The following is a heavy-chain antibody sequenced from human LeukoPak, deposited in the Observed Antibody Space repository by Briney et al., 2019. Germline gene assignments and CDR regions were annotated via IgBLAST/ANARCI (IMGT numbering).Heavy chain of an antibody. CDR3: ARDRDPVRGIIWYYGMDV. CDR1: GGTFSSYA. D-gene: IGHD3-10*01. J-gene: IGHJ6*02. CDR2: IIPIFGTA. Sequence: ASVKVSCKASGGTFSSYAISWVRQAPGQGLEWMGGIIPIFGTANYAQKFQGRVTITADESTSTAYMELSSLRSEDTAVYYCARDRDPVRGIIWYYGMDVWGQGTTVTVSS. V-gene: IGHV1-69*13.